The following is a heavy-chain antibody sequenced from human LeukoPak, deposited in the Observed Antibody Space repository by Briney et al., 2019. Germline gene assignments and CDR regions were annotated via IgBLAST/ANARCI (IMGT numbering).Heavy chain of an antibody. D-gene: IGHD6-13*01. Sequence: GGSLRLSCAASGFTFSSYSMNWVRQAPGKGLEWVSSISSSSSYIYYADSVKGRFTISRDNAKNSLYLQMNSLRAEDTAVYYCAKDLELEQQLVRAFFDYWGQGTLVTVSS. CDR1: GFTFSSYS. J-gene: IGHJ4*02. CDR3: AKDLELEQQLVRAFFDY. CDR2: ISSSSSYI. V-gene: IGHV3-21*04.